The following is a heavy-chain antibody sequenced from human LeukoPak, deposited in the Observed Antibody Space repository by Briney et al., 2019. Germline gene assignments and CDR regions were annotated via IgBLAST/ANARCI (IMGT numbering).Heavy chain of an antibody. CDR3: ARGLARSNYYYIDV. J-gene: IGHJ6*03. CDR2: IYTSGST. CDR1: GGSISSYY. V-gene: IGHV4-4*07. D-gene: IGHD2-15*01. Sequence: PSETLSLTCTVSGGSISSYYWSWIRQPAGKGLEWIWRIYTSGSTNYNPSLKSRVTMSVDTSKNQCSLKLSSVTVANTAVYYCARGLARSNYYYIDVWGKGTTVTVSS.